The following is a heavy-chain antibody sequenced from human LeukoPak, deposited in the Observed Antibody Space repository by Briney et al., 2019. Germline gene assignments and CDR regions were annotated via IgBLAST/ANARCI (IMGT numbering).Heavy chain of an antibody. Sequence: SETLSLTCAVYGGSFSGYYWSWIRQPPGKGLEWIGSIYYSGSTYYNPSLKSRVTISVDTSKNQFSLKLSSVTAADTAVYYCASAIRYYDFWSGYYPTLIYWGQGTLVTVSS. D-gene: IGHD3-3*01. CDR2: IYYSGST. V-gene: IGHV4-34*01. J-gene: IGHJ4*02. CDR3: ASAIRYYDFWSGYYPTLIY. CDR1: GGSFSGYY.